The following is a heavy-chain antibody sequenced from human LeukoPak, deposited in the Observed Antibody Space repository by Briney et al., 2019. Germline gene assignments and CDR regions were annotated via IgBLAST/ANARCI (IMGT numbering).Heavy chain of an antibody. CDR2: ISYDGSNK. CDR1: GFTFSSYG. CDR3: AKGSGWLGSSWYDSFDY. Sequence: PGGSLRLSCAASGFTFSSYGMHWVRQAPGKGLEWVAVISYDGSNKYYADSVKGRFTISRDNSKNTLYLQMNSLRAEDTAVYYCAKGSGWLGSSWYDSFDYWGQGTLVTVSS. V-gene: IGHV3-30*18. D-gene: IGHD6-13*01. J-gene: IGHJ4*02.